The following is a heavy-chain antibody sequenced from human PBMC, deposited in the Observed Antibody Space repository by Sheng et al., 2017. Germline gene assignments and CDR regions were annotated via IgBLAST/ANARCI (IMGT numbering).Heavy chain of an antibody. Sequence: QVQLQESGPGLVKPSETLSLTCTVSGGSISSYYWSWIRQPPGKGLEXIGYIYYSGSTNYNPSLKSRVTISVDTSKNQFSLKLSSVTAADTAVYYCARRDGYNSEIFDYWGQGTLVTVSS. CDR2: IYYSGST. CDR1: GGSISSYY. D-gene: IGHD1-1*01. V-gene: IGHV4-59*01. J-gene: IGHJ4*02. CDR3: ARRDGYNSEIFDY.